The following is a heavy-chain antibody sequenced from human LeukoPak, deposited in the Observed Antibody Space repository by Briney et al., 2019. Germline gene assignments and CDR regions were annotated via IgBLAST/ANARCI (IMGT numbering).Heavy chain of an antibody. D-gene: IGHD3-3*01. CDR3: ARRALRFLEWATHRDY. J-gene: IGHJ4*02. Sequence: SETLSLTCTVSGASISSYYWSWIRQPPGKGLEWIGYIYYSGSTNYNPSLKSRVTISIDTSKNQFSLKLSSVTAADTAVYYCARRALRFLEWATHRDYWGQGTLVTVSS. CDR1: GASISSYY. V-gene: IGHV4-59*08. CDR2: IYYSGST.